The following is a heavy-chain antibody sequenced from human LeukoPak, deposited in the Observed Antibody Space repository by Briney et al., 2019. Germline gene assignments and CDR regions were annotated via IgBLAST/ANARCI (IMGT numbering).Heavy chain of an antibody. J-gene: IGHJ5*02. CDR2: INPNSGGT. CDR3: ARGFVLTMVRGAKNNWFDP. CDR1: GYTFTGYY. D-gene: IGHD3-10*01. V-gene: IGHV1-2*02. Sequence: GASVKVSCKAFGYTFTGYYMHWVRQAPGQGLEWMGWINPNSGGTNYAQKFQGRVTMTRDTSISTAYMELSRLRSDDTAVYYCARGFVLTMVRGAKNNWFDPWGQGTLVTVSS.